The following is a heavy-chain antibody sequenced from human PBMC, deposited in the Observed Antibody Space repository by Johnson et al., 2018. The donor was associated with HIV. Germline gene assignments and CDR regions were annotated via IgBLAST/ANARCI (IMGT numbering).Heavy chain of an antibody. CDR3: ARDDGGGGDAFDI. CDR2: IKQDGSEK. V-gene: IGHV3-7*01. CDR1: GFTFSDYY. J-gene: IGHJ3*02. Sequence: MMLVESGGGLVKPGGSLRLSCAASGFTFSDYYMSWVRQAPGQGLAWVANIKQDGSEKYYVDSVTGRFTISRDNAKNPRFLQMNRLSAEDTAVYYCARDDGGGGDAFDIWGQGKIVTVSS. D-gene: IGHD2-15*01.